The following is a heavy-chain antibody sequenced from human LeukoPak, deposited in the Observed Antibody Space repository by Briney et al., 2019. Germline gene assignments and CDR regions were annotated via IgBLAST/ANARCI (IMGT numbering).Heavy chain of an antibody. CDR1: GSTFSSYA. J-gene: IGHJ5*02. V-gene: IGHV3-23*01. CDR2: ISGSGGST. Sequence: GGSLRLSCAASGSTFSSYAMSWVRQAPGKGLEWVSAISGSGGSTYYADSVKGRFTISRDNSKNTLYLQMNSLRAEDTAVYYCAKDSAPSPTEGFDPWGQGTLVTVSS. D-gene: IGHD4-11*01. CDR3: AKDSAPSPTEGFDP.